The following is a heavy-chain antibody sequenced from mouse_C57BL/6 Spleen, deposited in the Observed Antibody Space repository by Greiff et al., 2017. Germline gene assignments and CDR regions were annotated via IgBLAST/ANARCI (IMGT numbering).Heavy chain of an antibody. CDR2: IRLKSDNYAT. CDR1: GFTFSNYW. CDR3: TGGSNYYAMDY. V-gene: IGHV6-3*01. Sequence: EVQRVESGGGLVQPGGSMKLSCVASGFTFSNYWMNWVRQSPEKGLEWVAQIRLKSDNYATHYAESVKGRFTISRDDSKSSVYLQMNNLRAEDTGIYYCTGGSNYYAMDYWGQGTSVTVSS. D-gene: IGHD2-5*01. J-gene: IGHJ4*01.